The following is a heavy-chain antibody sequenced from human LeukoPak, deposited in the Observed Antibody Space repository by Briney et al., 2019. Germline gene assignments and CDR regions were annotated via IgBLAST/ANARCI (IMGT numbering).Heavy chain of an antibody. V-gene: IGHV4-39*01. J-gene: IGHJ1*01. CDR3: ARHLTGGDCSGGSCYHDPYFQH. CDR1: GGSISSSSYY. Sequence: PSETLSLTCTVSGGSISSSSYYWGWIRQPPGKGLEWIGSIYYSGSTYYNPSLKSRVTISVDTSKNQFSLKLSSVTAADTAVYYCARHLTGGDCSGGSCYHDPYFQHWGQGTLVTVSS. D-gene: IGHD2-15*01. CDR2: IYYSGST.